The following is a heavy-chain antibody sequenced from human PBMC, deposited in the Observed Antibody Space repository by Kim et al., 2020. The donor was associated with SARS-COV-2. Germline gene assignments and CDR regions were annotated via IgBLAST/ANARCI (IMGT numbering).Heavy chain of an antibody. CDR3: ARDFDWPHYYGMDV. CDR2: ISSSSSYI. V-gene: IGHV3-21*01. Sequence: GGSLRLSCAASGFTFSSYSMNWVRQAPGKGLEWVSSISSSSSYIYYADSVKGRFTISRDNAKNSLYLQMNSLRAEDTAVYYCARDFDWPHYYGMDVWGQGTTVTVSS. CDR1: GFTFSSYS. J-gene: IGHJ6*02. D-gene: IGHD3-9*01.